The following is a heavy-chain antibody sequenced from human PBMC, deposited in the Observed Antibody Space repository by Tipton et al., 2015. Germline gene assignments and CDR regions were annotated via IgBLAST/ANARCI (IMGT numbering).Heavy chain of an antibody. CDR3: ARGRDGYNSDAFGV. D-gene: IGHD5-24*01. CDR2: INPNGGNT. Sequence: QSGAEVKQPGASVKISCKASGYTFTYYYIHWVRQAPGQGLEWMGIINPNGGNTVYAQRFLDRVTMTRDTSTSTVYMDVSSLKSDDTAVYYCARGRDGYNSDAFGVWGQGTLVTVSS. J-gene: IGHJ3*01. V-gene: IGHV1-46*01. CDR1: GYTFTYYY.